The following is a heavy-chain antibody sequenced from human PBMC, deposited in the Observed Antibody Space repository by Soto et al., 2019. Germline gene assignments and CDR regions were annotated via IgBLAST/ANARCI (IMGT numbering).Heavy chain of an antibody. CDR1: GFTFSSYG. J-gene: IGHJ6*02. CDR3: ANLGEGGTNYGMDV. V-gene: IGHV3-30*18. CDR2: ISYDGSNK. Sequence: QVQLVESGGGVVQPGRSLRLSCAASGFTFSSYGMQWVRQAPGKGLEWVAVISYDGSNKYYADSVKGRFTISRDNSKNTLYLQMNSLRAEDTAVYYCANLGEGGTNYGMDVWGQGTTVTVSS. D-gene: IGHD7-27*01.